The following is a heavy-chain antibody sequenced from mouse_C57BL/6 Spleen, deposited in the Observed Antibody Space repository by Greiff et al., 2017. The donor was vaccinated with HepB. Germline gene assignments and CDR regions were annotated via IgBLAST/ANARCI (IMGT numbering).Heavy chain of an antibody. J-gene: IGHJ3*01. CDR2: ISSGGSYT. Sequence: EVQLQESGGDLVKPGGSLKLSCAASGFTFSSYGMSWVRQTPDKRLEWVATISSGGSYTYYPDSVKGRFTISRDNAKNTLYLQMSSLKSEDTAMYYCARRDDGYPFAYWGQGTLVTVSA. CDR1: GFTFSSYG. V-gene: IGHV5-6*01. D-gene: IGHD2-3*01. CDR3: ARRDDGYPFAY.